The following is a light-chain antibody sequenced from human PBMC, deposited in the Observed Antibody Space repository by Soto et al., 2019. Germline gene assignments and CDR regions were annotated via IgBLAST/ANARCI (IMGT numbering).Light chain of an antibody. V-gene: IGKV1-39*01. CDR2: AAS. CDR1: QSISSF. CDR3: QQSYSNPPLT. J-gene: IGKJ4*01. Sequence: DIQMTQSPSSLSASVGDRVTITCRASQSISSFLNWYQQKPGKAPKLLIYAASSLQSGVPSRFSGSGSGTEFTLTISSLQPEDFATYYCQQSYSNPPLTFGGGTKVEIK.